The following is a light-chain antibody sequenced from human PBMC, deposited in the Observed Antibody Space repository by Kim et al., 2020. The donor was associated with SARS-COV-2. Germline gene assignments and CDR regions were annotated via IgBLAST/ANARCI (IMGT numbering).Light chain of an antibody. Sequence: APGKTARIACGGNNIGSNSVHWYQQKPGQAPVLVIYYDSDRPSGIPERFSGSNSGNTSTLTISRVEAGDEADYYCQVWDSSSDHPVLGGGTQLTV. CDR2: YDS. CDR3: QVWDSSSDHPV. CDR1: NIGSNS. J-gene: IGLJ3*02. V-gene: IGLV3-21*04.